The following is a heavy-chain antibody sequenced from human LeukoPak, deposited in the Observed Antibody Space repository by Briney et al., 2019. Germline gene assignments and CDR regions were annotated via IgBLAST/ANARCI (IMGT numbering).Heavy chain of an antibody. CDR3: ARELERRLGEDY. CDR2: ISSSSTI. V-gene: IGHV3-11*04. Sequence: GGSLRLSCAASGFTFSDYYMSWIRQAPGKGLEWVSYISSSSTIYYADSVKGQFTISRDNAKNSLYLQMNSLRAEDTAVYYCARELERRLGEDYWGQGTLVTVSS. D-gene: IGHD1-1*01. J-gene: IGHJ4*02. CDR1: GFTFSDYY.